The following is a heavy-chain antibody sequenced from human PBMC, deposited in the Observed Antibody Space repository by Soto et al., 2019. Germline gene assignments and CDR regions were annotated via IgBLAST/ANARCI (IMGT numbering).Heavy chain of an antibody. J-gene: IGHJ6*02. CDR1: GYTFTSYG. V-gene: IGHV1-18*04. D-gene: IGHD2-8*01. CDR2: ISAYNGNT. Sequence: ASVMVPGKDSGYTFTSYGISWVRQAPGQGLEWMGWISAYNGNTNYAQKLQGRVTMTTDTSTSTAYMELRSLRSDDTAVYYCARGPGGYCTNGVCYSIYYYGMDVGG. CDR3: ARGPGGYCTNGVCYSIYYYGMDV.